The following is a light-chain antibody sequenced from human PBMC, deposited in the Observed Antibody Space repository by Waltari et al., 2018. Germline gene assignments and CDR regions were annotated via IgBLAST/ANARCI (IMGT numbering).Light chain of an antibody. V-gene: IGLV8-61*01. J-gene: IGLJ3*02. CDR3: ALYMGSGIWV. CDR2: KAN. Sequence: QTVVTQEPSLSVSPGGPVRPTCSLSSGSLSTPYHATWYQQTPGQDPRTLVYKANARSSGVPDRFSGSIRGNTAALTITGAQADDESDYYCALYMGSGIWVFGGGTRLTVL. CDR1: SGSLSTPYH.